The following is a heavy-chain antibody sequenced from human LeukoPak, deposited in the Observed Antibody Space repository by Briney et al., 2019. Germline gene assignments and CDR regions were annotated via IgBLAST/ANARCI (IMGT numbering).Heavy chain of an antibody. J-gene: IGHJ6*03. CDR2: IYSGGST. V-gene: IGHV3-53*05. CDR1: GFTVSSNY. Sequence: GGSLRLSCAASGFTVSSNYMSWVRQAPGKGLEWGSVIYSGGSTYYADSVKGRFTISRENSKNSLYLQMNSLRAEDTALYYCAKARDYYYYMDVWGKGTTVTVSS. CDR3: AKARDYYYYMDV.